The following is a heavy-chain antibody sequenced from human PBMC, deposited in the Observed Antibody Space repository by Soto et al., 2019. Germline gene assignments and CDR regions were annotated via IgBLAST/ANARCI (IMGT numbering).Heavy chain of an antibody. Sequence: PGGSLRLSCAASGFNFNTYWMYWVRQTPGKGLEWVANIDTDGSRKNYVDSVKGRFIISRDNAKSSLFLQMNSLRADDTAVYYCGRVPLDGNYANGVDVWGQGTTVTVSS. CDR1: GFNFNTYW. CDR3: GRVPLDGNYANGVDV. CDR2: IDTDGSRK. D-gene: IGHD4-17*01. J-gene: IGHJ6*02. V-gene: IGHV3-7*03.